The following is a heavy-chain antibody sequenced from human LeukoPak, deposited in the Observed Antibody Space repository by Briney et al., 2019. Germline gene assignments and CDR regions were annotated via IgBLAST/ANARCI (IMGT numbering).Heavy chain of an antibody. Sequence: ASVKVSCKASGYTFTSYYMHWVRQAPGQGLEWMGIINPSGGSTSYAQKFQGRVTMTRDTSTSTVYMELSSLRSEGTAVYYCAKRAIASRVPDDMVYFDHWGQGALVTVSS. CDR3: AKRAIASRVPDDMVYFDH. J-gene: IGHJ4*02. V-gene: IGHV1-46*01. CDR1: GYTFTSYY. CDR2: INPSGGST. D-gene: IGHD2-2*01.